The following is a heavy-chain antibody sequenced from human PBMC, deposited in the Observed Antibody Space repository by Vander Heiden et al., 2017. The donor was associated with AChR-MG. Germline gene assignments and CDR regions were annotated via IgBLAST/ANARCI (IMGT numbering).Heavy chain of an antibody. CDR1: GGSISRSSYY. V-gene: IGHV4-39*01. Sequence: QLQLQESGPGLVKPSETLSLTCTVSGGSISRSSYYWGWSRQPPGKGLEWIGSFYNGGSTYYNPSLKSRVTISVDTSKNQFSLKLNSVTAADTAVYYCARHGGLRSPLVYWGQGTLVTVSS. D-gene: IGHD4-17*01. CDR2: FYNGGST. J-gene: IGHJ4*02. CDR3: ARHGGLRSPLVY.